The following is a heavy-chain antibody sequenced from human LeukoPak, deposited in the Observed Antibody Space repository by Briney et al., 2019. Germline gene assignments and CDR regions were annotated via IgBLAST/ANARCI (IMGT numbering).Heavy chain of an antibody. CDR2: IYYSGST. CDR3: ARRRPYCGGDCFDY. D-gene: IGHD2-21*01. CDR1: GGSISSYY. J-gene: IGHJ4*02. Sequence: PSETLSLTCTVSGGSISSYYWSWIRQPPGKGLEWIGYIYYSGSTNYNPSLKSRVTISVDTSNNQFSLKLSSVTAADTAVYYCARRRPYCGGDCFDYWGQGTLVTVSS. V-gene: IGHV4-59*08.